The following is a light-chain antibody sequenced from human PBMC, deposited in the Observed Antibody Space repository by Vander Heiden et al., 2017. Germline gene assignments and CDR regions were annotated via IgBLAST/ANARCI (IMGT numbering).Light chain of an antibody. CDR2: WAS. Sequence: DIVMTYSPASLAGSLSERATITCKSSESVLYSSNNKNDLAWYQQKPGQPPKLLIYWASTRESGVPDRFSGSGSGTDFSLTISSLQAEDVSFYYCQQYYNTPYTFGQGTKLEIK. CDR1: ESVLYSSNNKND. CDR3: QQYYNTPYT. V-gene: IGKV4-1*01. J-gene: IGKJ2*01.